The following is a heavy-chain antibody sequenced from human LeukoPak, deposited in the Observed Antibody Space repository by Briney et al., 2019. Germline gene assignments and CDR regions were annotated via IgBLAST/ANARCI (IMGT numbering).Heavy chain of an antibody. J-gene: IGHJ6*03. CDR2: LSAGSTNA. Sequence: GGSLRLSCAASGFTFSTSVMSWVRHSPGGGLEWGSNLSAGSTNAYHADSVKGRFTISRDNSKDTVYLEMNSLRDDDTAVYYCAKVKGIASGLYYFFYMDVWGKGTTVTVSS. CDR3: AKVKGIASGLYYFFYMDV. V-gene: IGHV3-23*01. D-gene: IGHD6-19*01. CDR1: GFTFSTSV.